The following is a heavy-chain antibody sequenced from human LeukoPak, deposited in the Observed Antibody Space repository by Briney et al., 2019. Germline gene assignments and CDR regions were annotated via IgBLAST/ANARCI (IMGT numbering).Heavy chain of an antibody. CDR1: GGTFSSYA. Sequence: ASVKVSCKASGGTFSSYAISWVRQAPGQGLEWMGGVIPIFGTANYAQKFQGRVTITADKSTSTAYMELSSLRSEDTAVYYCARVVGLTGYSSSWYSGYYYYMDVWGKGTTVTVSS. J-gene: IGHJ6*03. V-gene: IGHV1-69*06. CDR2: VIPIFGTA. CDR3: ARVVGLTGYSSSWYSGYYYYMDV. D-gene: IGHD6-13*01.